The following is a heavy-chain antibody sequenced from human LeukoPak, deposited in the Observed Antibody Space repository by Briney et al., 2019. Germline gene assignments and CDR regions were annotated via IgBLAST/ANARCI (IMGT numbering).Heavy chain of an antibody. CDR2: ISAYNGNT. Sequence: WASVKVSCKASGYTFTSYGITWVRQVPGQGLEWMGWISAYNGNTKYAQKFQGRVTMTTDTSTSTAYMELRSLRSDDTAVYYCARGFPPRRNYDSRGYYSYYFDYWGQGTLVTVSS. D-gene: IGHD3-22*01. CDR1: GYTFTSYG. V-gene: IGHV1-18*01. CDR3: ARGFPPRRNYDSRGYYSYYFDY. J-gene: IGHJ4*02.